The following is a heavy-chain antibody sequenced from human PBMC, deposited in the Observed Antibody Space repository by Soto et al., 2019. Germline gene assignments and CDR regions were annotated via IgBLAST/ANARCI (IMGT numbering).Heavy chain of an antibody. CDR2: ISYDGSNK. D-gene: IGHD3-10*01. Sequence: GGSLRLSCAASGFTFSSYGMHWVRQAPGKGLEWVAVISYDGSNKYYADSVKGRFTISRDNSKNMLYLQMNSLRAEDTAVFYCAKEEVVLLWFGELSSFDYWGQGTLVTVSS. CDR3: AKEEVVLLWFGELSSFDY. CDR1: GFTFSSYG. J-gene: IGHJ4*02. V-gene: IGHV3-30*18.